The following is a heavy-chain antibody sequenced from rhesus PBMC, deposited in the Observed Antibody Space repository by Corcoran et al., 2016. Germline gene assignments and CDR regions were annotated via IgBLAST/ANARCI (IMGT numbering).Heavy chain of an antibody. CDR3: ARKGVSSTLDY. CDR1: GSSISRGYG. CDR2: IGGSSGST. V-gene: IGHV4-127*01. D-gene: IGHD6-19*01. J-gene: IGHJ4*01. Sequence: QVQLQESGPGLVKPSETLSLTCAVSGSSISRGYGWRWIRQPPGKGLEWIGYIGGSSGSTNYNPSLKSRVTISKDTSKNQFSLKLSSVTAADTAVYYCARKGVSSTLDYWGQGVLVTVSS.